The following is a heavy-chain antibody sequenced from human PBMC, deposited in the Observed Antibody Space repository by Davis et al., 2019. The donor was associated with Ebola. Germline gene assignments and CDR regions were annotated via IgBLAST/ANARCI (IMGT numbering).Heavy chain of an antibody. CDR2: ISSGGVSA. D-gene: IGHD6-19*01. CDR3: ARGIAMAVPFYYGMDV. CDR1: GFTFSGYT. Sequence: PGGSLRLSCEASGFTFSGYTMNWVRQAPGKGLEWVLGISSGGVSASPADFVKGRFTVSRDNSKNTLYLQMIGLRADDTAVYYCARGIAMAVPFYYGMDVWGPGTTVTVSS. V-gene: IGHV3-23*01. J-gene: IGHJ6*02.